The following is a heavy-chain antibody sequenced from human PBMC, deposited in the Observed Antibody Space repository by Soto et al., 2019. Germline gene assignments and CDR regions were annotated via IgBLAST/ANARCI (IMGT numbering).Heavy chain of an antibody. Sequence: GGSLRLSCAASGFSFDTYNMNWVRQAPGKGLEWVSSISSGRPDIFYADSVRGRFTISRDDAKKALFLQMNSLRADDTAVYYCARDHLGIAAGDFDLWGQGTLVTVSS. D-gene: IGHD6-19*01. J-gene: IGHJ4*02. CDR2: ISSGRPDI. CDR3: ARDHLGIAAGDFDL. V-gene: IGHV3-21*01. CDR1: GFSFDTYN.